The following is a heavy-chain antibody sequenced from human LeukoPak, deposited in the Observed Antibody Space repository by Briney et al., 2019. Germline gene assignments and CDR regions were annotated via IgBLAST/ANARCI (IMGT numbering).Heavy chain of an antibody. D-gene: IGHD3-22*01. CDR3: ARETGSSGYYFDY. CDR2: ISSSSSYI. V-gene: IGHV3-21*01. CDR1: GFTFSSYS. Sequence: PGGSLRLSCAASGFTFSSYSMNWVRQAPGKGLEWVSSISSSSSYIYYADSVKGRFTISRDSAKNSLYLQMNSLRAEDTAVYYCARETGSSGYYFDYWGQGTLLTVSS. J-gene: IGHJ4*02.